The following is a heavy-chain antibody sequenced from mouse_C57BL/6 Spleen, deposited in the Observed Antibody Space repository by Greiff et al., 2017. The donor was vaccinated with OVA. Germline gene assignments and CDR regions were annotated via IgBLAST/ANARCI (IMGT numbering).Heavy chain of an antibody. Sequence: EVKLLESGPGLVKPSQSLSLTCSVTGYSITSGYYWNWIRQFPGNKLEWMGYISYDGSNNYNPSLKNRISITRDTSKNQFFLKLNSVTTEDTATYYCASSSGYNAYWGQGTLVTVSA. CDR1: GYSITSGYY. CDR3: ASSSGYNAY. D-gene: IGHD3-2*02. J-gene: IGHJ3*01. CDR2: ISYDGSN. V-gene: IGHV3-6*01.